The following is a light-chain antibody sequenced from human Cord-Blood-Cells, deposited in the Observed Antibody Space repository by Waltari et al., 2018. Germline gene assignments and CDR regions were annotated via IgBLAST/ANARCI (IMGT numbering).Light chain of an antibody. CDR1: QSISSY. CDR3: QQSYSTLT. Sequence: DIQMTQSPSSLSASVGDRVTITCRASQSISSYLNWYQQKPGKAPKLLIYAASSLQSGVPLRFNGSGSWTDFTPTISSLQPEDFATYYCQQSYSTLTFGGGTKVEIK. J-gene: IGKJ4*01. CDR2: AAS. V-gene: IGKV1-39*01.